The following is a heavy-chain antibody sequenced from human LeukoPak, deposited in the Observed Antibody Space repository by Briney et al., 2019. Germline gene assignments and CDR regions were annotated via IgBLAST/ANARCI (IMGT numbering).Heavy chain of an antibody. V-gene: IGHV3-9*03. CDR1: GFTFDDYA. Sequence: GRSLRLSCAASGFTFDDYAMHWVRQAPGKGLEWVSGISWNSGSIGYADSVKGRFTISRDNAKNSLNLQMNSLRAEDMALYYCAKARFSSSWYSGSYFDYWGQGTLVTVSS. CDR2: ISWNSGSI. J-gene: IGHJ4*02. D-gene: IGHD6-13*01. CDR3: AKARFSSSWYSGSYFDY.